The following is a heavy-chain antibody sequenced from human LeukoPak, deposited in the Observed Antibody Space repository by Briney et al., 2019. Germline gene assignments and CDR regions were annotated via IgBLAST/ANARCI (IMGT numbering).Heavy chain of an antibody. D-gene: IGHD4-17*01. CDR3: ARRGESASYGDYRFDY. Sequence: GGSLRLSCAASGFTFSSYAMSWVRQAPGRGLEWVSAISGSSGLTYYADPVKGRFTISRDNSKNTLFLQMNSVRAEDTAVYYCARRGESASYGDYRFDYWGQGTLVTVSS. V-gene: IGHV3-23*01. J-gene: IGHJ4*02. CDR1: GFTFSSYA. CDR2: ISGSSGLT.